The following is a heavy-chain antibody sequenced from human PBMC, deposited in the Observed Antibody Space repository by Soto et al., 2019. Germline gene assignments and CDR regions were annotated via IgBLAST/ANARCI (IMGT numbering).Heavy chain of an antibody. Sequence: QVQLVESGGGVVQPGRSLRLSCAASGFTFSNYAMHWVRQARGKGLEWVAVISYDGSNKYYADSVKGRFTISRDNPKNTLYLQMNSLRAEDTAVYYCAKDISSYSGSYTYYFDYWGQGTLVTVSS. J-gene: IGHJ4*02. V-gene: IGHV3-30*18. CDR3: AKDISSYSGSYTYYFDY. D-gene: IGHD1-26*01. CDR2: ISYDGSNK. CDR1: GFTFSNYA.